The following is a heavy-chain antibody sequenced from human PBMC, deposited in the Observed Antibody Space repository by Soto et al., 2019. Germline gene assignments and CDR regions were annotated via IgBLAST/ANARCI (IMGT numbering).Heavy chain of an antibody. CDR1: GGTFRNHV. J-gene: IGHJ5*02. D-gene: IGHD1-26*01. Sequence: ASVKVSCKASGGTFRNHVFNWVRQAPGQGLEWMGGIIPIIGTPNYAQKFQGRVTITADASTNTVYLEVSSLRSQDTAVYYCGRDGVGATPLGWFDPWGQGSLVTVSS. CDR3: GRDGVGATPLGWFDP. V-gene: IGHV1-69*13. CDR2: IIPIIGTP.